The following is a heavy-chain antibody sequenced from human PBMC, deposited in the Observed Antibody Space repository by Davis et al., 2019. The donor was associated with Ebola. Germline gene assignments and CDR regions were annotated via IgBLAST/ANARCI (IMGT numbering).Heavy chain of an antibody. D-gene: IGHD3-3*01. CDR3: AGVRIGYEWFDS. CDR1: GGSFSGYY. Sequence: PSETLSLTCAVYGGSFSGYYWSWIRQPPGKGLEWIGEINHSGSTNYNPSLKSRVTISVDTSKNQFSLKLSSVTAADTAVYYCAGVRIGYEWFDSWGQGTLVTVS. J-gene: IGHJ5*01. V-gene: IGHV4-34*01. CDR2: INHSGST.